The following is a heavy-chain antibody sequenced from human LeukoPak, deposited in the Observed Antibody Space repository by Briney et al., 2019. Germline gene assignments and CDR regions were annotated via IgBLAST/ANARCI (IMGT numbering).Heavy chain of an antibody. CDR2: INSDGSST. Sequence: GGSLRLSCAASGFTFSSYWVHWVRHAPGKGLVWVSRINSDGSSTSYADSVKGRFTISRDNAKNTLYLQMNSLRAEDTAVYYCARLLARGSGTIWGQGTLVTVSS. CDR1: GFTFSSYW. CDR3: ARLLARGSGTI. D-gene: IGHD3-10*01. J-gene: IGHJ4*02. V-gene: IGHV3-74*01.